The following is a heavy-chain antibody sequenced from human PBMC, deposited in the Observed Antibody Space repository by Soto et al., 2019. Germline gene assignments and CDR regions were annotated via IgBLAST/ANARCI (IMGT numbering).Heavy chain of an antibody. D-gene: IGHD1-1*01. J-gene: IGHJ4*02. CDR1: GFTFSSFA. CDR3: ANLYWKPPYFDY. Sequence: EVQLLESGGGLVQPGGSLRLSCAASGFTFSSFAMTWVRQAPGKGLEWVSSISDNGGNTDYADSVRGRFAISRDNVKNQLYIQMNHLKAEDSAVSYCANLYWKPPYFDYWGQGDRFTVAS. V-gene: IGHV3-23*01. CDR2: ISDNGGNT.